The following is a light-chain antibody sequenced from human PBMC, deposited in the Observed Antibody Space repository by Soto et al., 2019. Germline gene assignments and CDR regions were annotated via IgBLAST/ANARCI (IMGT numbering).Light chain of an antibody. J-gene: IGKJ4*01. CDR1: QSVSSSY. CDR2: GAS. V-gene: IGKV3-20*01. CDR3: QQYGSSPPIT. Sequence: EIVLTQSPGTLSLSPGERATLSCRASQSVSSSYLAWYQQIPGQAPRLLIYGASSRATGIPDRFSGSGSGTDFTLTISRLEPEDFAVYYCQQYGSSPPITFGGGTKVDIK.